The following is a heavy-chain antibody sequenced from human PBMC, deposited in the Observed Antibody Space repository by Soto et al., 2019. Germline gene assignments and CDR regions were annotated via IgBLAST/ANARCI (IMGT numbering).Heavy chain of an antibody. D-gene: IGHD3-16*02. CDR1: GFTFSSYA. CDR3: AKDHEGDMITFGGVIVGILFDY. Sequence: EVQLLESGGGLVQPGGSLRLSCAASGFTFSSYAMSWVRQAPGKGLEWVSAISGSGGSTYYADSVKGRFTISRDNSKNTLYLQMNSLRAEDTAVYYCAKDHEGDMITFGGVIVGILFDYWGQGTLVTVSS. CDR2: ISGSGGST. V-gene: IGHV3-23*01. J-gene: IGHJ4*02.